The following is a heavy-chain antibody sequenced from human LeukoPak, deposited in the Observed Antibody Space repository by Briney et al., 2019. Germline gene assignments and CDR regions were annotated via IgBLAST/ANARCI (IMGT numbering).Heavy chain of an antibody. CDR3: AREGAVAGHLSLDY. D-gene: IGHD6-19*01. V-gene: IGHV1-18*01. J-gene: IGHJ4*02. CDR1: GYTFTNYG. Sequence: ASVKVSCKASGYTFTNYGLSWVRQAPGQGLEWMGWISSYTGNTNYAQKLQGRVTMTTDTSTSTAYMELRSLRSDDTAVYYCAREGAVAGHLSLDYWGQGTLVTVSS. CDR2: ISSYTGNT.